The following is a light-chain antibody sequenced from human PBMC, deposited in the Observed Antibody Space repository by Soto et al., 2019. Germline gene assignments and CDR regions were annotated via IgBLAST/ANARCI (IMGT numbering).Light chain of an antibody. J-gene: IGLJ2*01. Sequence: QSVLTQPRSVSGSPGQSVTISCTGTSSDVGGYNYVSWYQQHPGKAPKLMIYDVSKRPSGVPDRFSGSKSGITASLTISGLQAEDEADCYCCSYAGSYTLVVFGGVTKLTVL. CDR2: DVS. V-gene: IGLV2-11*01. CDR3: CSYAGSYTLVV. CDR1: SSDVGGYNY.